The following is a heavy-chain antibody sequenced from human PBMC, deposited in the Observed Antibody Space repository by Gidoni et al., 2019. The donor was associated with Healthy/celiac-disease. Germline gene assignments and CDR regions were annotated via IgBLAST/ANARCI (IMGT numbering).Heavy chain of an antibody. CDR1: GVTCSSDA. CDR2: ISGTGGST. CDR3: AKEGGDSSGYYSFDY. D-gene: IGHD3-22*01. J-gene: IGHJ4*02. Sequence: EVQLLESGGGLVQPGGSLRLSCAASGVTCSSDAMSWVRQAPGKGLEWVAAISGTGGSTYSADYVKGRFTISRDNSKNTLYLQMNGLRAEDTAVYYCAKEGGDSSGYYSFDYWGQGTLVTVSS. V-gene: IGHV3-23*01.